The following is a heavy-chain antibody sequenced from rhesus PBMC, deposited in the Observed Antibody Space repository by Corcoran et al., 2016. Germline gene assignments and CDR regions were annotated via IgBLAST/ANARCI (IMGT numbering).Heavy chain of an antibody. J-gene: IGHJ4*01. V-gene: IGHV4S10*01. CDR1: GGSISDSYR. Sequence: QLQLQESGPGLVKPSETLSLTCAVSGGSISDSYRWSWIRQPPGKGLECIGYIYVSSKSTNYNPSLKSRVTISEDTSKNQFSLKLSSVTAADTAVYYCARLRSGDYYSFDYWGQGVLVTVSS. CDR3: ARLRSGDYYSFDY. D-gene: IGHD3-34*01. CDR2: IYVSSKST.